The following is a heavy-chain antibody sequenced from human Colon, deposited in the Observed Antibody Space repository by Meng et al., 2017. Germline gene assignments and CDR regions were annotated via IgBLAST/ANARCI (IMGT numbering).Heavy chain of an antibody. V-gene: IGHV4-4*02. CDR3: GRDQGRELINH. CDR2: VYHRGDT. J-gene: IGHJ4*02. Sequence: QVQLHDAGPGRGRPSGTLSPTCTVSGHSTSSAIWLSWVRQPPGKGLEWIGEVYHRGDTNYNPSLKSRVDISVDKSKNQFYLSLFSVTAADTAVYYCGRDQGRELINHWGQGTLVTVSS. D-gene: IGHD1-7*01. CDR1: GHSTSSAIW.